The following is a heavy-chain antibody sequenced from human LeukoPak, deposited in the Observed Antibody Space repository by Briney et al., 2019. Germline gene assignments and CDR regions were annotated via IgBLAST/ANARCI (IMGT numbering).Heavy chain of an antibody. D-gene: IGHD3-3*01. CDR3: ARGGYYSAPDY. V-gene: IGHV4-59*08. J-gene: IGHJ4*02. CDR2: IYYSGST. CDR1: GGSISSYY. Sequence: SETLSLTCTVSGGSISSYYWSWIRQPPGKGLEWIGYIYYSGSTYYNPSLKSRVTISVDTSKNQFSLKLSSVTAADTAVYYCARGGYYSAPDYWGQGTLVTVSS.